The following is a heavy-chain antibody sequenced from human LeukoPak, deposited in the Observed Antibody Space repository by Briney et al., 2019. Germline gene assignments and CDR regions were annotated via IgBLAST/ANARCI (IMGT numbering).Heavy chain of an antibody. V-gene: IGHV4-30-4*08. D-gene: IGHD3-3*02. Sequence: SETLSLTCTVSGGSISSGDYYWSWIRQPPGKGLEWIGYIYYSGSTYYNPSLKSRVTISVDTSKNQFSLKLSSVTAADTAAYYCARDPPSFFAFDIWGQGTMVTVSS. CDR1: GGSISSGDYY. CDR3: ARDPPSFFAFDI. CDR2: IYYSGST. J-gene: IGHJ3*02.